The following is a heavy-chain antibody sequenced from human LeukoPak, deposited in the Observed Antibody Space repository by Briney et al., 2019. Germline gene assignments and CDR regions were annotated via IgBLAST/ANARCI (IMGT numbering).Heavy chain of an antibody. V-gene: IGHV1-69*04. CDR2: IIPIFGIA. CDR1: GGTFSSYA. CDR3: ARVPETAYYYDSSGYEFDY. Sequence: GASVTVSCKASGGTFSSYAISWVRQAPGQGLEWMGRIIPIFGIANYAQKFQGRVTITADKSTSTAYMELSSLRSEDTAVYYCARVPETAYYYDSSGYEFDYWGQGTLVTVSS. J-gene: IGHJ4*02. D-gene: IGHD3-22*01.